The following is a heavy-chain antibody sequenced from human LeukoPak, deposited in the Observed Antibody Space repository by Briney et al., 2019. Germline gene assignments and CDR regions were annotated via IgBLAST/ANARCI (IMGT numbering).Heavy chain of an antibody. Sequence: GGSLRLSCAASGFVFSRYEMNWVRQAPGKGLEWVSYISDSSSTIYYGDSVKGRFTISRDNAKNSLYLQMNSLRAEDTAVYYCARGDEVVAADYYYYMDVWGKGTTVTISS. CDR2: ISDSSSTI. V-gene: IGHV3-48*03. J-gene: IGHJ6*03. CDR3: ARGDEVVAADYYYYMDV. D-gene: IGHD2-15*01. CDR1: GFVFSRYE.